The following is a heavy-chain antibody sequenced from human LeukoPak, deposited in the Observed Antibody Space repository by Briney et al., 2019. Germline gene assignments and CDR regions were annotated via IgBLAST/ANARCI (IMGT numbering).Heavy chain of an antibody. Sequence: GGSLRLSCAASGFAFSSYWMSWVRQAPGKGLEWVSAISGSGGSTYYADSVKGRFTISRDNSKNTLYLQMNSLRAEDTAVHYCAKDPGDPGYWGQGTLVTVSS. CDR1: GFAFSSYW. CDR3: AKDPGDPGY. CDR2: ISGSGGST. V-gene: IGHV3-23*01. J-gene: IGHJ4*02. D-gene: IGHD7-27*01.